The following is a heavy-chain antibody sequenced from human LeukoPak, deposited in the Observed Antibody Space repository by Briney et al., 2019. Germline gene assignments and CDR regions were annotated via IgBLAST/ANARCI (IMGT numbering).Heavy chain of an antibody. V-gene: IGHV1-69*13. CDR2: IIPIFGTA. J-gene: IGHJ4*02. D-gene: IGHD6-19*01. Sequence: SVKVSCKASGGTFISYAISWVRQAPGQGLEWMGGIIPIFGTANYAQKFQGRVTAYMELSSLRSEDTAVYYCARDLIAVAGRDYWGQGTLVTVSS. CDR3: ARDLIAVAGRDY. CDR1: GGTFISYA.